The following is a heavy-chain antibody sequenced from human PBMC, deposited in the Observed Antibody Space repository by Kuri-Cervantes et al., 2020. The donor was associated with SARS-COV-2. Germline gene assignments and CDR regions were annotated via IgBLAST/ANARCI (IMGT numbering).Heavy chain of an antibody. D-gene: IGHD2-21*01. CDR3: AKDLCGGDCPPLDY. CDR1: GFTFSSYA. CDR2: ISYDGSNK. V-gene: IGHV3-30*18. J-gene: IGHJ4*02. Sequence: GESLKISCAASGFTFSSYAMSWVRQTPGKGLEWVAAISYDGSNKYYADSVKGRFTISRDNSKNTLYLQMNSLRAEDTAVYYCAKDLCGGDCPPLDYWGQGTLVTVSS.